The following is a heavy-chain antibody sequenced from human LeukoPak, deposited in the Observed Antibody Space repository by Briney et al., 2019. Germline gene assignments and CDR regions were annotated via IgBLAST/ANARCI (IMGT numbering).Heavy chain of an antibody. CDR2: IYPGDSDT. J-gene: IGHJ5*02. V-gene: IGHV5-51*01. CDR1: GYSFSTYF. Sequence: KDGESLKISCKGSGYSFSTYFIGWVRQMPGKGLEWMGFIYPGDSDTRYSPSFQGQVTISADKSISTAYLQWSSLKASDTAMYYCARIPENLGDWFDPWGQGTLVTVSS. D-gene: IGHD3-16*01. CDR3: ARIPENLGDWFDP.